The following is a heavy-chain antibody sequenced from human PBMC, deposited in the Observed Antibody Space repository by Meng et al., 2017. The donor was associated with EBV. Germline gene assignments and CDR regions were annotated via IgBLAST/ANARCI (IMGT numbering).Heavy chain of an antibody. J-gene: IGHJ4*02. CDR3: ASESGRGYTPDY. V-gene: IGHV1-69*01. D-gene: IGHD3-10*01. Sequence: RLVQSAAEVKKPGSSVKVSCKTSGGPFRYYAISWVRQAPGQGLEWLGGFLPRLGAPNYAQKFHGRVKITADESTSTHYMDLSSLRSEDTAIYYCASESGRGYTPDYWGQGTLVTVSS. CDR2: FLPRLGAP. CDR1: GGPFRYYA.